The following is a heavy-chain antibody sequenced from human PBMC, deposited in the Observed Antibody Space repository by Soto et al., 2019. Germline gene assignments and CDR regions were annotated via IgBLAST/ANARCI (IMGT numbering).Heavy chain of an antibody. CDR2: ISGNGGST. J-gene: IGHJ4*02. D-gene: IGHD6-6*01. V-gene: IGHV3-23*01. CDR3: AKDRTFGPPLVRFDS. CDR1: GFTFSVYA. Sequence: GGSLRLSCGASGFTFSVYAMTWVRQAPGKGLEWVSAISGNGGSTYYADSVRGRFTISRDNSKSTLHLQMNSLRVEDTAVYYCAKDRTFGPPLVRFDSWGQGTLVTVSS.